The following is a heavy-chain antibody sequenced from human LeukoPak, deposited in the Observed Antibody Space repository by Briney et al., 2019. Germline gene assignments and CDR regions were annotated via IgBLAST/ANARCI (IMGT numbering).Heavy chain of an antibody. CDR1: GDPISRSSYY. J-gene: IGHJ4*02. D-gene: IGHD3-10*01. CDR2: VYYSGSS. Sequence: SETLSLTCTVSGDPISRSSYYWGWIRQPPGKGLEWIGSVYYSGSSYYNPSLKSRVTISVDTSKNQFSLKLSSVTAADTAVYYCARGMVRGVIMPHFDYWGQGTLVTVSS. V-gene: IGHV4-39*07. CDR3: ARGMVRGVIMPHFDY.